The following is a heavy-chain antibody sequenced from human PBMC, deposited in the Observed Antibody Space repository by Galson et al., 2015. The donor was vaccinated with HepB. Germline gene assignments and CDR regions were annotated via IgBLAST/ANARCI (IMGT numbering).Heavy chain of an antibody. CDR1: GGSFSGYY. J-gene: IGHJ4*02. CDR2: INHSGST. V-gene: IGHV4-34*01. D-gene: IGHD2-2*01. CDR3: ARSYCSSTSCHNYFAY. Sequence: ETLSLTCAVYGGSFSGYYWSWIRQPPGKGLEWIGEINHSGSTNYNPSLKSRVTISVDTSKNQFSLKLSSVTAADTAVYYCARSYCSSTSCHNYFAYWGQGTLVTVSS.